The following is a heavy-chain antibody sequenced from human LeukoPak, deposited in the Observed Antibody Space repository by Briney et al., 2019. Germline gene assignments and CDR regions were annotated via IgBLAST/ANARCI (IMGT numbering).Heavy chain of an antibody. CDR3: AREVGIGTEGYFDS. V-gene: IGHV1-18*04. J-gene: IGHJ4*02. CDR2: ISANTGNT. D-gene: IGHD1-1*01. Sequence: ASVKVSCKASGYTFSSYSATWVRQAPGQGLEWMGWISANTGNTNYVEDLQDRVTMTVDTSTRTVYLELTSLRSDDTAVYYCAREVGIGTEGYFDSWGQGTLVTVSS. CDR1: GYTFSSYS.